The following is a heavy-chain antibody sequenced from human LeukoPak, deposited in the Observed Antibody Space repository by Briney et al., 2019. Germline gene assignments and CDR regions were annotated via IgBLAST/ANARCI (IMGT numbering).Heavy chain of an antibody. Sequence: GGSLRLSCAASGFTVSSHYMNWVRQAPGKGLEWVSVIYSGGNTYYADSVKGRFTISRDNSQNSLSLQMNSLRVDDTAVYYCARIYCGGGHCYYDYWGQGTLVTVSS. CDR1: GFTVSSHY. D-gene: IGHD2-21*01. V-gene: IGHV3-53*01. CDR2: IYSGGNT. J-gene: IGHJ4*02. CDR3: ARIYCGGGHCYYDY.